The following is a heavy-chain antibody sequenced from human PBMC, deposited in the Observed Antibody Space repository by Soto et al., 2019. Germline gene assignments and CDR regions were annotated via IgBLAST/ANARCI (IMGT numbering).Heavy chain of an antibody. V-gene: IGHV3-30-3*01. CDR1: GFTFNSYA. J-gene: IGHJ4*02. CDR3: ARGVWPPAKSPAFDY. Sequence: GGSLRLSCAASGFTFNSYAMHWVRQAPGKGLEWVAVISYDGSNKYYADSVKGRFTISRDNSKNTLYLQMNSLRAEDTAVYYCARGVWPPAKSPAFDYWGQGTLVTVSS. D-gene: IGHD6-13*01. CDR2: ISYDGSNK.